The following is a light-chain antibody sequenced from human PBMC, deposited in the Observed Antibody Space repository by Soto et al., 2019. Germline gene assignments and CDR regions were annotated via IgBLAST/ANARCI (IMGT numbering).Light chain of an antibody. CDR3: QYSGYSPTWT. CDR1: QSISRSY. J-gene: IGKJ1*01. CDR2: GAS. V-gene: IGKV3-20*01. Sequence: EIVLTQSPATLSLSPGESATLSCRASQSISRSYLAWYQQKPGQPPRPLIFGASSRASDIPGRFSGSGSGTDFTLTISRLEPEDFAVYSCQYSGYSPTWTFGQGTKVEIK.